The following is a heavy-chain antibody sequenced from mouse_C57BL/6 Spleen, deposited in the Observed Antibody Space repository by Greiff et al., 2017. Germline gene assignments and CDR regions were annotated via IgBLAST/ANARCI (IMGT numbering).Heavy chain of an antibody. CDR2: IDPSDSYT. D-gene: IGHD1-1*01. CDR3: ARGPLYGSSYEAY. Sequence: VQLQQPGAELVKPGASVKLSCKASGYTFTSYWMQWVKQRPGQGLEWIGEIDPSDSYTNYNQKFKGKATLTVDTSSSTAYMQLSSLTSEDSAVYYCARGPLYGSSYEAYWGQGTLVTVSA. V-gene: IGHV1-50*01. CDR1: GYTFTSYW. J-gene: IGHJ3*01.